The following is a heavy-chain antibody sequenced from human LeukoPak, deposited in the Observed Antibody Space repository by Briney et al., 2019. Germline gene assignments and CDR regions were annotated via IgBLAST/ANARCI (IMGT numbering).Heavy chain of an antibody. CDR3: ARSYDSSGYYYYYYGMDV. Sequence: GESLKISCKGSGYSFTSYWIGWVRQMPGKGLEWVGIIYPGDSDTRYSPSFQGQVTISADKSISTAYLQWSSLKASDTAMYYCARSYDSSGYYYYYYGMDVWGQGTTVTVSS. J-gene: IGHJ6*02. CDR1: GYSFTSYW. V-gene: IGHV5-51*01. CDR2: IYPGDSDT. D-gene: IGHD3-22*01.